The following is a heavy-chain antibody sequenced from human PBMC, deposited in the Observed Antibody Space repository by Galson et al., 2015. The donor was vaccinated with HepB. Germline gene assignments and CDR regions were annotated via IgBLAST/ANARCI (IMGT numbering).Heavy chain of an antibody. D-gene: IGHD3-16*02. V-gene: IGHV3-30*18. CDR2: ISNDGSNK. CDR1: GFTFSSYA. J-gene: IGHJ4*02. Sequence: SLRLSCAASGFTFSSYAMHWVRQAPGKGLEWVAYISNDGSNKYYVASVKGRFTISRDNSENTLYLQMNSLRADDTAVYYCAKEGDYDYIWGRYRHTRPFVFWGQGTLVTVSS. CDR3: AKEGDYDYIWGRYRHTRPFVF.